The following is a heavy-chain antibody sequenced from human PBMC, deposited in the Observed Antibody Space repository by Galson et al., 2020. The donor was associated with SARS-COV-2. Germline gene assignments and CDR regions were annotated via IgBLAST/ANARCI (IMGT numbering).Heavy chain of an antibody. D-gene: IGHD1-26*01. CDR2: ISSDSSSK. CDR1: GFTFSNYT. J-gene: IGHJ4*02. Sequence: GGSLRLSCTASGFTFSNYTMNWVRQAPGKGLEWVSSISSDSSSKYYADSVKGRFTIPRDNAKNSLSLQMNSLRADDTAVYYCAREGGGSDYWGQGTLVTVSP. CDR3: AREGGGSDY. V-gene: IGHV3-21*03.